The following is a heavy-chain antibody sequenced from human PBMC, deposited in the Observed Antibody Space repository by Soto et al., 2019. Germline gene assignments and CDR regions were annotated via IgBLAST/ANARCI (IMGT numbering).Heavy chain of an antibody. Sequence: QVQLQESGPGLVKPAQTLSLTCTVSGGSISSGDYYWSWIRQHPGKGLEWIGYIYYSGSTYYNPSLKSRVTISVDTSKNQFSLKLSSVPAADTAVYYSARAVDCSGGSCYTFDYWGQGTLVTVSS. J-gene: IGHJ4*02. CDR2: IYYSGST. CDR1: GGSISSGDYY. CDR3: ARAVDCSGGSCYTFDY. V-gene: IGHV4-31*03. D-gene: IGHD2-15*01.